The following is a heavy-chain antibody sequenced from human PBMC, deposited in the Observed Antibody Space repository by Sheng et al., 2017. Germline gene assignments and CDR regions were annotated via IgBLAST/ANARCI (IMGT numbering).Heavy chain of an antibody. J-gene: IGHJ4*02. D-gene: IGHD5-18*01. CDR1: GFIFSSYG. V-gene: IGHV3-33*01. Sequence: QMQLVESGGGVVQPGRSLRLSCAASGFIFSSYGMHWVRQAPGKGLEWVAVIWYDGSNKYHADSVKDRFTISRDNSKNTLYLQMNSLRAEDTAVYYCARDYSSGFDYWGQGTLVTVSS. CDR3: ARDYSSGFDY. CDR2: IWYDGSNK.